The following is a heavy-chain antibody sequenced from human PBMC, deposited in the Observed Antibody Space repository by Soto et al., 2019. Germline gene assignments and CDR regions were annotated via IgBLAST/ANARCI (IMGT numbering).Heavy chain of an antibody. CDR2: IYTSGST. CDR1: GGSISSYY. V-gene: IGHV4-4*07. CDR3: ARGGGVTIFGVVPRYYYYGMDV. Sequence: PSATRSLTCTVSGGSISSYYWSWIRPPAGKGLEWIGRIYTSGSTNYNPSLKSRVTMSVDTSKNQFSLKLSSVTAADTAVYYCARGGGVTIFGVVPRYYYYGMDVWGQGTTVTSP. J-gene: IGHJ6*02. D-gene: IGHD3-3*01.